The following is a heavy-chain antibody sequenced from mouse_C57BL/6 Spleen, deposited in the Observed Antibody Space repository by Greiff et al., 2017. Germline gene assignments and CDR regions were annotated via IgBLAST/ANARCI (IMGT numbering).Heavy chain of an antibody. CDR3: ARIRGTYYFDY. D-gene: IGHD3-1*01. J-gene: IGHJ2*01. CDR1: GFTFSDYG. V-gene: IGHV5-17*01. CDR2: ISSGSSTI. Sequence: EVQLVESGGGLVKPGGSLKLSCAASGFTFSDYGMHWVRQAPEKGLEWVAYISSGSSTIYYADTVTGRFTISRDNAKNTLFLQMTSLRSEDTAMYYCARIRGTYYFDYWGQGTTLTVSS.